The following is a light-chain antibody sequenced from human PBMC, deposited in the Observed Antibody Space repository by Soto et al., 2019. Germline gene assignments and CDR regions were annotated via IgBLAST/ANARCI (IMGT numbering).Light chain of an antibody. J-gene: IGKJ1*01. CDR1: QSVNSN. CDR3: QQYGSSPTWT. CDR2: GAS. V-gene: IGKV3-15*01. Sequence: EIVMTQSPATLSVSPGERATLSCRASQSVNSNLAWYQQKPGQAPRLLIYGASTRATGIPARFSGSGSGTDFTLTISRLEPEDFAVYYCQQYGSSPTWTFGQGTKVDIK.